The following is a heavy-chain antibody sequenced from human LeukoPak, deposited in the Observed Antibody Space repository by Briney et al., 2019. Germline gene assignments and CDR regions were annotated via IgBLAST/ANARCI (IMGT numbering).Heavy chain of an antibody. D-gene: IGHD3-10*01. CDR2: FYHSGIT. J-gene: IGHJ5*02. CDR1: GYSISSGYF. CDR3: ARGGYYGSGNDFRFDP. Sequence: SETLSLTCTVSGYSISSGYFWGWIRQPPGKGLEWIGSFYHSGITYYNPSLKSQVTISVEMSKNQFSLKLKSVTAADTAVYYCARGGYYGSGNDFRFDPWGQGTLVTVSS. V-gene: IGHV4-38-2*02.